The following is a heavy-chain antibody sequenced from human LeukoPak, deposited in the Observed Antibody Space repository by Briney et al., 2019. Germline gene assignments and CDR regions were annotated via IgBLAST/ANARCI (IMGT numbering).Heavy chain of an antibody. D-gene: IGHD3-22*01. J-gene: IGHJ3*02. CDR3: VRGYYDSSGSSNTIDI. V-gene: IGHV4-59*01. Sequence: PSETLSLTCTVSGASISSSYWSWIRQPPGKGLEWIGYIHYSGNTNYTPTLKNRLTMSVDTSKNQFSLKLSSVTAADTAVYYCVRGYYDSSGSSNTIDIWGRGTMVTVSS. CDR2: IHYSGNT. CDR1: GASISSSY.